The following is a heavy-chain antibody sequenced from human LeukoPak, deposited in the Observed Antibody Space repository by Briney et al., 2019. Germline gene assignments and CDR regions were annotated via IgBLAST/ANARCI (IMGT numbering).Heavy chain of an antibody. CDR2: ISESSSFI. CDR3: ARQRGYCSSGVCRGWFDP. D-gene: IGHD2-8*01. CDR1: GFTFRHYN. V-gene: IGHV3-21*01. J-gene: IGHJ5*02. Sequence: PGGSLRLSCAASGFTFRHYNMNWVRQAPGKGLEWVSSISESSSFIQYADSLKGRFAISRDNAKNSLYLQMNSLRAEDTAVYYCARQRGYCSSGVCRGWFDPWGQGTLVTVSS.